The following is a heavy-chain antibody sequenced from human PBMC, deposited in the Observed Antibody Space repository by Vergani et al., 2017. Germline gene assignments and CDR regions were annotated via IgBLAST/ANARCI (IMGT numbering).Heavy chain of an antibody. D-gene: IGHD1-1*01. J-gene: IGHJ6*03. CDR2: IDHSGSP. Sequence: QVQLQQWGAGLLKPSETLSLTCAVYGGSFSGYYWSWIRQPPGKGLEWIGEIDHSGSPNYNPSLKSRVTISVDTSKNQFSLKLSSVTAADTAVYYCARMQLPKRSYYYYYMDVWGKGTTVTVSS. CDR1: GGSFSGYY. V-gene: IGHV4-34*01. CDR3: ARMQLPKRSYYYYYMDV.